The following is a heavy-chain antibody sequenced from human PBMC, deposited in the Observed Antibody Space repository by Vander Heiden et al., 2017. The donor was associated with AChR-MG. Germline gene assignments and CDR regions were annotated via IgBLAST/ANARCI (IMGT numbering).Heavy chain of an antibody. V-gene: IGHV3-23*01. CDR3: ARTYDSSGYYYGLIDY. D-gene: IGHD3-22*01. CDR1: GFTFSSYA. Sequence: EVQLLESGGGLVQPGGSLRLSCAASGFTFSSYAMSWVRQAPGKGLEWVSAISGSGGSTYYADSVKGRFTISRDNSKNTLYLQMNSLRAEDTAVYYCARTYDSSGYYYGLIDYWGQGTLVTVSS. CDR2: ISGSGGST. J-gene: IGHJ4*02.